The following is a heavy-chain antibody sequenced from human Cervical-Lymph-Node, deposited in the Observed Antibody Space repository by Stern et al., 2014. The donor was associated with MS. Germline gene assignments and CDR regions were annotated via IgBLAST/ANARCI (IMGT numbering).Heavy chain of an antibody. D-gene: IGHD6-19*01. CDR3: AREVAGHRLGMMDV. Sequence: VQLVDSGAEVNKPGASVQVSCKASGYTFTNYYMHWVRQAPGQGLEWMGIINPSGGSTSYAQKFQGRVTMTRDTSTSTVHMELSSLRSEDTAVYYCAREVAGHRLGMMDVWGQGTTVTVSS. CDR1: GYTFTNYY. CDR2: INPSGGST. V-gene: IGHV1-46*01. J-gene: IGHJ6*02.